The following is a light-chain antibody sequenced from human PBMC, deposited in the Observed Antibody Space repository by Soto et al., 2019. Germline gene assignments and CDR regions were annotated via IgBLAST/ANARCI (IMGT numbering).Light chain of an antibody. CDR1: SSYVGIYNY. CDR2: QVT. CDR3: SSYTGSTNYV. Sequence: QSALTQPASVSGSPGQSITISCTGTSSYVGIYNYVSWYQQHPGKAPKLMIYQVTNRPSGVSNRFSGSKSGNTASLTISGLQAEDEADYYCSSYTGSTNYVFGTGTKVT. J-gene: IGLJ1*01. V-gene: IGLV2-14*01.